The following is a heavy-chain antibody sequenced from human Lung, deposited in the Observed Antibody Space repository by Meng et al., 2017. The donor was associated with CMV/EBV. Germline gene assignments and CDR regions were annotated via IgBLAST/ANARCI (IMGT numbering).Heavy chain of an antibody. Sequence: ASVKVSCKASDYSFTSYGITWVRQAPGQGLEWMGWINTYNGNTNYAQKFQGRVTMTTDTSTSTAYMELRSLRSDDRAVYYCARSITIFQIDYWDQGTLVTVSS. V-gene: IGHV1-18*01. CDR2: INTYNGNT. J-gene: IGHJ4*02. CDR3: ARSITIFQIDY. CDR1: DYSFTSYG. D-gene: IGHD3-9*01.